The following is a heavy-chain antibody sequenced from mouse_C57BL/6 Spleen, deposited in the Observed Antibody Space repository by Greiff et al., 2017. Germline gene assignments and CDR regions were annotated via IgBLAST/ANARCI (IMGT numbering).Heavy chain of an antibody. CDR1: GYTFTSYG. CDR3: ARGAGTVFDY. J-gene: IGHJ2*01. D-gene: IGHD3-3*01. Sequence: VMLVESGAELARPGASVKLSCKASGYTFTSYGISWVKQRTGQGLEWIGEIYPRSGNTYYNEKFKGKATLTADKSSSTAYMELRSLTSEDSAVYFCARGAGTVFDYWGQGTTLTVSS. V-gene: IGHV1-81*01. CDR2: IYPRSGNT.